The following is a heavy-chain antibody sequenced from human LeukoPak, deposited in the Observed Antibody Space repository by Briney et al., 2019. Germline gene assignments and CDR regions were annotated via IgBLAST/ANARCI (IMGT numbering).Heavy chain of an antibody. CDR3: TTPEPRDDSSGYSVNDAFDI. D-gene: IGHD3-22*01. CDR2: IQSKSDGGTT. V-gene: IGHV3-15*01. CDR1: GFTFTNAW. J-gene: IGHJ3*02. Sequence: GXSLRLSCAASGFTFTNAWMSWVRQVPGKGLEWVGRIQSKSDGGTTEYAAPVKGRFTISRDDSKNTLYLQMNSLKIEDTGVYYCTTPEPRDDSSGYSVNDAFDIWGQGTMVTVSS.